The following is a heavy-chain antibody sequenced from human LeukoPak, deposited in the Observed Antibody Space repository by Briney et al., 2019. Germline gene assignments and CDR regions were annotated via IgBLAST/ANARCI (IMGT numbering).Heavy chain of an antibody. CDR2: ISSSSSYI. J-gene: IGHJ4*02. CDR1: GFTFSSYS. Sequence: PGGSLRLSCAASGFTFSSYSMNWVRQAPGKGLEWVSSISSSSSYIYYADSVKGRFTISRDNAKNSLYLQMNSLRAEDTAVYYCARDFTMVRGVIITGYYFDYWGQGTLVTVSS. V-gene: IGHV3-21*01. D-gene: IGHD3-10*01. CDR3: ARDFTMVRGVIITGYYFDY.